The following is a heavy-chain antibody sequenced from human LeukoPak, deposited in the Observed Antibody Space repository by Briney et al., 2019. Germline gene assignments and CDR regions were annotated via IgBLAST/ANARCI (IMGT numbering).Heavy chain of an antibody. J-gene: IGHJ4*02. CDR1: GYTFTSYA. V-gene: IGHV1-18*01. D-gene: IGHD2-15*01. CDR3: ARDCSGGSCYVDY. CDR2: ISAYNGNT. Sequence: ASVKVSCKASGYTFTSYAFRWVRQAPGQGLEWMGWISAYNGNTNYAQKFQGRVTMTTDTSTSTAYMELRSLRSDDTAVYYCARDCSGGSCYVDYWGQGTLVTVSS.